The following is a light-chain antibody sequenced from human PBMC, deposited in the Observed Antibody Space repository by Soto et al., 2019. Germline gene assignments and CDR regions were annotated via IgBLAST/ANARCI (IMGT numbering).Light chain of an antibody. CDR3: QQYDNLPPYT. V-gene: IGKV1-33*01. Sequence: DIPMTQSPSSLSASVGDRVTITCQASQDISNYLNWYQQKPGKAPKLLIYDASHLETGVPSRFSGSGSGTDFTFTISSLQPEDIATYYCQQYDNLPPYTFGQGTKLEIK. CDR1: QDISNY. J-gene: IGKJ2*01. CDR2: DAS.